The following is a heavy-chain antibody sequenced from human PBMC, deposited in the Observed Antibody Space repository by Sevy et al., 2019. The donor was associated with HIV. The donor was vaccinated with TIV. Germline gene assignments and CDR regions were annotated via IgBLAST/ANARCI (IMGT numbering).Heavy chain of an antibody. Sequence: GGSLRLSCAASGFTFSSYAMSWVRQAPGKGLEWVSPISGTGSITYYADSVRGRFTISRDNSNNILYLQMNSLRAEDTAVYFCAKGSHNTGWFPDYWGQETLVTVSS. D-gene: IGHD6-19*01. J-gene: IGHJ4*02. CDR3: AKGSHNTGWFPDY. CDR1: GFTFSSYA. V-gene: IGHV3-23*01. CDR2: ISGTGSIT.